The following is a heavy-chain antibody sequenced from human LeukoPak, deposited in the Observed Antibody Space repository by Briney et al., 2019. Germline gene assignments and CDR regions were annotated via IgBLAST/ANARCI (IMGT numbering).Heavy chain of an antibody. CDR3: ARAGNLDN. CDR1: GFTFSSYS. Sequence: PGGSLRLSCVGSGFTFSSYSMNWVRQAPGKGLEWVSYISGTSNTIYYDDSVKGRVTVSRDNAKNSLNLQMNSLRAEDTAVYYCARAGNLDNWGQGTLVTVSS. V-gene: IGHV3-48*04. CDR2: ISGTSNTI. J-gene: IGHJ4*02. D-gene: IGHD4-23*01.